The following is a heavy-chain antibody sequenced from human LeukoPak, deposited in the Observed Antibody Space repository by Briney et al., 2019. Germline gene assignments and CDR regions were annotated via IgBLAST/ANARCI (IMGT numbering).Heavy chain of an antibody. CDR3: ARDTVDYDLDY. CDR2: IKQDGSEK. Sequence: GGSLRLSCAAPGFTFSSYWMSWVRQAPGKGLEWVANIKQDGSEKYYVDSVKGRFTISRDNAKNSLYLQMNSLRAEDTAVYYCARDTVDYDLDYWGQGTLVTVSS. J-gene: IGHJ4*02. D-gene: IGHD4-17*01. CDR1: GFTFSSYW. V-gene: IGHV3-7*01.